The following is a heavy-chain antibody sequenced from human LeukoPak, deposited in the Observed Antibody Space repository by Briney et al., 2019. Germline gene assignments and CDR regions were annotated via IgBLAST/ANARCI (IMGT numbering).Heavy chain of an antibody. J-gene: IGHJ6*02. Sequence: PSETLSLTCAVYGGSFSGYYWSWIRQPPGKGLEWIGEINHSGSTNYNPSLKSRVTISVDTSNNQCSLKLGSVTAADTAVYSCARVSRVPAGYYSSYYGMDVWGQGTTVTVSS. CDR3: ARVSRVPAGYYSSYYGMDV. CDR2: INHSGST. CDR1: GGSFSGYY. V-gene: IGHV4-34*01. D-gene: IGHD2-2*01.